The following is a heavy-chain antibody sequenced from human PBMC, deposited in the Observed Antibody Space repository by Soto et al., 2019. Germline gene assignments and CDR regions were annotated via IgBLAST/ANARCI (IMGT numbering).Heavy chain of an antibody. V-gene: IGHV1-69*08. CDR2: IIPILGIA. Sequence: QVQLVQSGAEVKKPGSSVKVSCKASGGTFSSYTISWVRQAPGQGLEWMGRIIPILGIANYAQKFQGRVTITADKSTSTAYMELSSLRSEDTAVYYCARDSASVVRGVIGSWFGPWGQGSLVTVSS. CDR1: GGTFSSYT. J-gene: IGHJ5*02. CDR3: ARDSASVVRGVIGSWFGP. D-gene: IGHD3-10*01.